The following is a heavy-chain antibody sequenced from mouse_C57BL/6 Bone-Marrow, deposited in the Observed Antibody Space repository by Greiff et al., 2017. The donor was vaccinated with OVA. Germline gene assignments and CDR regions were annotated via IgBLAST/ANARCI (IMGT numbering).Heavy chain of an antibody. CDR2: IWTGGGT. D-gene: IGHD4-1*01. Sequence: VQVVESGPGLVAPSQSLSITCTVSGFSLISYALSWVRQPPGKGLEWLGVIWTGGGTNYNSALKSSLSISKDNSKSQIFLQMNRLQTEDTARYYCARNPRLVFKRGYYAMDYWGQGTSVTVSS. CDR1: GFSLISYA. J-gene: IGHJ4*01. CDR3: ARNPRLVFKRGYYAMDY. V-gene: IGHV2-9-1*01.